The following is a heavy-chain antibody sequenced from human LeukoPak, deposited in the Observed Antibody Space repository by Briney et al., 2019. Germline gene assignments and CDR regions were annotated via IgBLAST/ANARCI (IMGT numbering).Heavy chain of an antibody. D-gene: IGHD2-8*01. V-gene: IGHV1-8*03. Sequence: ASVKVPCKASGYSFTSYDINWVRQATGQGLEWMGWMNPNSGNTGYAQKFQGRVTITRNTSISTAYMELSSLRSEDTAVYYCARGSSVSPVDYWGQGTLVTVSS. CDR2: MNPNSGNT. J-gene: IGHJ4*02. CDR3: ARGSSVSPVDY. CDR1: GYSFTSYD.